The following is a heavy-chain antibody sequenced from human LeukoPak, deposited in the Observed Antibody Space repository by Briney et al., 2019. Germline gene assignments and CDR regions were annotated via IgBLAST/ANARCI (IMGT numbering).Heavy chain of an antibody. CDR1: GDTFTTYD. D-gene: IGHD3-3*01. J-gene: IGHJ6*03. V-gene: IGHV1-8*01. CDR2: INPKSGNT. Sequence: ASVKVSCNISGDTFTTYDINWVRQATVQGLEWMGYINPKSGNTLYVQKFQGTLTLTREISISTAYMELSSLRSEDTAVYFCARAITIFDYYYMDVWGKGTTVTVSS. CDR3: ARAITIFDYYYMDV.